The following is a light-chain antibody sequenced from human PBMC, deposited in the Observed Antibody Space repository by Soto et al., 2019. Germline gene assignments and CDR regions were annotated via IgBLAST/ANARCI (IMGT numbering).Light chain of an antibody. CDR1: HSVSRY. CDR3: QQTYSTPLT. Sequence: IQMTQSPSSLSASVGDRVTITCRASHSVSRYLSWYQQKPGKAPKLLIYDASSLQSGVPPRFSGSGSGTDFTLSINSLQPEDFATYYCQQTYSTPLTFGGGTKVDI. J-gene: IGKJ4*01. CDR2: DAS. V-gene: IGKV1-39*01.